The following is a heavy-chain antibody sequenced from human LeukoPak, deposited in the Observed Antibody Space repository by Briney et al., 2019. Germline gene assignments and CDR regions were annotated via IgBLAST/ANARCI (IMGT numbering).Heavy chain of an antibody. CDR2: INHSGST. V-gene: IGHV4-34*01. CDR1: GGSFSGYY. Sequence: SETLSLTCAVYGGSFSGYYWSWIRQPPGKGLEWIGEINHSGSTNYNPSLKSRVTISVDTSKNQFSLKPSSVTAADTAVYYCARGRQLWPPASPLAPFDYWGQGTLVTVSS. CDR3: ARGRQLWPPASPLAPFDY. D-gene: IGHD5-18*01. J-gene: IGHJ4*02.